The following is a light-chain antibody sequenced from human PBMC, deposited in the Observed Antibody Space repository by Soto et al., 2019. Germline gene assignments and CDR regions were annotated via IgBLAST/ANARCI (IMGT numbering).Light chain of an antibody. CDR2: AAS. CDR3: QKSNSAPLP. Sequence: DIKVTESPSALSATVGDRVTITCRASQGISNYLAWYQQKPGKVPKLLIYAASTLQSGVPSRFSGTGSGTDFTLTISSLQPEDVATYYCQKSNSAPLPFGRGAKLDI. J-gene: IGKJ4*01. CDR1: QGISNY. V-gene: IGKV1-27*01.